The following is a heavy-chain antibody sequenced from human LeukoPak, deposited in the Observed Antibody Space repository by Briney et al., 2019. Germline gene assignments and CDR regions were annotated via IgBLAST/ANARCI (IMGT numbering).Heavy chain of an antibody. J-gene: IGHJ4*02. D-gene: IGHD5-18*01. CDR2: IYHSGST. CDR1: GGSISSSNW. V-gene: IGHV4-4*02. Sequence: SGTLSLTCAVSGGSISSSNWWSWVRPPPGKGLEWIGEIYHSGSTDYNPSLKSRVTISVDKSKNQFSLKLSSVTAADTAVYYCARSGIQLWSGGFDYWGQGTLVTVSS. CDR3: ARSGIQLWSGGFDY.